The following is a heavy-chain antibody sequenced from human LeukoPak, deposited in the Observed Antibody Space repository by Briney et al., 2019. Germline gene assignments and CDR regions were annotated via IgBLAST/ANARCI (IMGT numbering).Heavy chain of an antibody. CDR1: GGTFSSYA. J-gene: IGHJ4*02. CDR2: IIPVFGTA. V-gene: IGHV1-69*13. D-gene: IGHD4-11*01. Sequence: SVKVSCKASGGTFSSYAISWVLQAPGQGLEWMGGIIPVFGTANYAQKFQGRVTITADESTSTAYMELSSLRSEDTAVYYCARVKRGQYSNYAPFDYWGQGTLVTVSS. CDR3: ARVKRGQYSNYAPFDY.